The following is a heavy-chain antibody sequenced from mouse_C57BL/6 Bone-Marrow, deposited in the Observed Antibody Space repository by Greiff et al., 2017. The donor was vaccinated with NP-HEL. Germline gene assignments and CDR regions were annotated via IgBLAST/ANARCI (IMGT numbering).Heavy chain of an antibody. Sequence: EVKLVESGEGLVKPGGSLKLSCAASGFTFSSYAMSWVRQTPEKRLEWVAYISSGGDYIYYADTVKCRFTISIDNARNTLYLQMSSLKSEDTAMYYCTRGSFITTLVDAMDYWGQGPSVTVSS. J-gene: IGHJ4*01. D-gene: IGHD1-1*01. CDR2: ISSGGDYI. V-gene: IGHV5S21*01. CDR1: GFTFSSYA. CDR3: TRGSFITTLVDAMDY.